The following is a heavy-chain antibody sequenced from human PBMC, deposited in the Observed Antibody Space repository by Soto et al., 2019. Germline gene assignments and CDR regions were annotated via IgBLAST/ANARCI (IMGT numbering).Heavy chain of an antibody. Sequence: QVQLQESGPGLVKPSQTLSLTCTVSGGSISSGDYYWSWIRQPPGKGLEWIGYIYYSGSTYYNPSLKSRVTISVDTSKNQFSLKLSSVTAADTAVYYCAREARVEMATAWGKAVDYWGQGTLVTVSS. CDR1: GGSISSGDYY. CDR2: IYYSGST. CDR3: AREARVEMATAWGKAVDY. J-gene: IGHJ4*02. D-gene: IGHD5-18*01. V-gene: IGHV4-30-4*01.